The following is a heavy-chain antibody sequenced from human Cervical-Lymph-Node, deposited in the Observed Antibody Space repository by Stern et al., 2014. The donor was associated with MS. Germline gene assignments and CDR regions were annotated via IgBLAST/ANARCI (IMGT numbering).Heavy chain of an antibody. CDR1: GYIFTGYY. D-gene: IGHD3-3*01. J-gene: IGHJ6*02. CDR3: ARDQRGITIFGVVTDYYYLGMDV. Sequence: VQLVQSGAEVKKPGASVKVSCKTSGYIFTGYYIHWVRQAPGQGLEWMAWINPNTGGAKTGQKLQGRVTMSRDTSISTAYVELSSLTSDDTAVYYCARDQRGITIFGVVTDYYYLGMDVWGQGTTVTVSS. V-gene: IGHV1-2*02. CDR2: INPNTGGA.